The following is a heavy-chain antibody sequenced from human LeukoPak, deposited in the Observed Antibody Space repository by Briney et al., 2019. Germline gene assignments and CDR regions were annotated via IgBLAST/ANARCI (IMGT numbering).Heavy chain of an antibody. CDR1: GYPFNNYD. Sequence: ASVMVSCKASGYPFNNYDINWVRQATGQGLEWMGWMNPHSGKTGYAQNFQGRVTMTTDTSTGTAYMELRSLRSDDTAVYYCARDRLDYYGSGSLKYFDYWGQGTLVTVSS. V-gene: IGHV1-8*01. D-gene: IGHD3-10*01. CDR2: MNPHSGKT. J-gene: IGHJ4*02. CDR3: ARDRLDYYGSGSLKYFDY.